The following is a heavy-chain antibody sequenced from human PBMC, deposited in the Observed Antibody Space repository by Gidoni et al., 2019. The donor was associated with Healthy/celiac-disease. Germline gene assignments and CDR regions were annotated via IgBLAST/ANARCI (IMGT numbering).Heavy chain of an antibody. CDR2: ISSSGSTI. D-gene: IGHD6-19*01. Sequence: EVQLVESGGGLVQPGGSLRLSCAASGFTFSSYEMNWVRQAPGKGLEWVSYISSSGSTIYYADSVKGRFTISRDNAKNSLYLQMNSLRAEDTAVYYCACAVAGPYYYGMDVWGQGTTVTVSS. J-gene: IGHJ6*02. CDR1: GFTFSSYE. V-gene: IGHV3-48*03. CDR3: ACAVAGPYYYGMDV.